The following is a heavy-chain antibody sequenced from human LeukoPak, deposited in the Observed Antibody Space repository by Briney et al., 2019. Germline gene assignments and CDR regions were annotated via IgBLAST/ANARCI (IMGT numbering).Heavy chain of an antibody. Sequence: SETLSLTCTVSGGSISSYYWSWIRQPPGKGRDWIGYIYYMGTTTSNPSLKIRFPISVDTSKNQFSLKLSSVTAADTAVYYCARSLYPQDYMDVWGKGTTVTVSS. J-gene: IGHJ6*03. CDR1: GGSISSYY. V-gene: IGHV4-59*13. CDR3: ARSLYPQDYMDV. D-gene: IGHD2-8*01. CDR2: IYYMGTT.